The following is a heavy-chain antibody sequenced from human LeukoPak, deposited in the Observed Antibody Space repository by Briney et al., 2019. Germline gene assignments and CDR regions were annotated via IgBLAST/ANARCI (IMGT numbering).Heavy chain of an antibody. CDR3: ARDLYQLLGSYFDY. CDR1: GFTFSNYA. CDR2: ISSGGTYE. Sequence: PGKSLRLSRAASGFTFSNYAMHWVRQAPGKGLEWVSLISSGGTYEYYADSVKGRFTISRDNSKNTLYLQMNSLRAEDTAVYYCARDLYQLLGSYFDYWGQGTLVTVSS. D-gene: IGHD2-2*01. V-gene: IGHV3-30*01. J-gene: IGHJ4*02.